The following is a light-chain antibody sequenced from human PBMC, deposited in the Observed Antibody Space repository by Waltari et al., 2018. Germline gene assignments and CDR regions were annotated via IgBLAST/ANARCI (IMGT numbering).Light chain of an antibody. CDR3: QHYVRLPVT. V-gene: IGKV3-20*01. CDR2: GVS. CDR1: LSVGTS. Sequence: DIVLTQSPGTLSLSPGERATLPCRARLSVGTSSALYRQQKGGQAPRLLIYGVSIRATGISDRFSGSGFGTDFSLTISGLEPEDSAVYYCQHYVRLPVTFGQGTTVEIK. J-gene: IGKJ1*01.